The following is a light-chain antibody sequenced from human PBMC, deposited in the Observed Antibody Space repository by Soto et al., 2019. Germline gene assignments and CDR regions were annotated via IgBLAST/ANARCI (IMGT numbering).Light chain of an antibody. J-gene: IGLJ2*01. CDR3: LLYYGGAVV. Sequence: QAVVTQEPSLTVTKGGTVTLTCAYRTGKVTSGYDPKWFQQKPGQAPMALIYSTSNKHSWNSARFSGSLLGGKAALTLSGVQPVGEAEYYCLLYYGGAVVFGGGLTLTVL. CDR1: TGKVTSGYD. V-gene: IGLV7-43*01. CDR2: STS.